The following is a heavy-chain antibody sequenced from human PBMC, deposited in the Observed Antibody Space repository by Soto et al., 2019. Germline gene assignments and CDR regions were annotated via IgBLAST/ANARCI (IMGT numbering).Heavy chain of an antibody. D-gene: IGHD5-18*01. CDR1: GFTFSSYS. CDR3: ARVGEDTAMVTDYYYYGMDV. J-gene: IGHJ6*02. Sequence: GGSLRLSCAASGFTFSSYSMNWVRQAPGKGLEWVSSISSSSYIYYADSVKGRFTISRDNAKNSLYLQMNSLRAEDTAVYYCARVGEDTAMVTDYYYYGMDVWGQGTTVTVSS. V-gene: IGHV3-21*01. CDR2: ISSSSYI.